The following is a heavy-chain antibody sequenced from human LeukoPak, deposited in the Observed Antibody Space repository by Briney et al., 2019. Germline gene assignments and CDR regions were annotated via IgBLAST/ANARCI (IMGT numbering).Heavy chain of an antibody. CDR2: IYSGGNT. CDR1: GFTVSSNY. J-gene: IGHJ3*02. D-gene: IGHD6-19*01. V-gene: IGHV3-66*01. CDR3: ARAGSSGWYAFDI. Sequence: GGSLRLSCAASGFTVSSNYMAWVRQAPGKGLEWVSVIYSGGNTYYADSVKGIFTISRDNSKNTLYLQMNSLRAEDTAVYYCARAGSSGWYAFDIWGQGTTVTASS.